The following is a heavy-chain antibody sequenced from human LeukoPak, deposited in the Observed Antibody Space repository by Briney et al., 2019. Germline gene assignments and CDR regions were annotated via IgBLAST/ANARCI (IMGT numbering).Heavy chain of an antibody. D-gene: IGHD4-23*01. J-gene: IGHJ4*02. CDR3: ARDLYGGNSGISDY. CDR2: INPNSGGT. V-gene: IGHV1-2*02. CDR1: AYTFSTYL. Sequence: GASVKVSCKASAYTFSTYLLHWVRQAPGQGLEWMGWINPNSGGTNYAQKFQGRVTMTRDTSISTAYMELSRLRSDDTAVYYCARDLYGGNSGISDYWGRGTLVTVSS.